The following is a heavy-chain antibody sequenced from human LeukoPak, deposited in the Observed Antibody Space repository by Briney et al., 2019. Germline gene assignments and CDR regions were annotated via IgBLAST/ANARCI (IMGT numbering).Heavy chain of an antibody. V-gene: IGHV4-39*01. J-gene: IGHJ5*02. D-gene: IGHD2-15*01. CDR1: GGSISGSSYY. CDR2: IYYSGST. Sequence: SATLSLTCTVSGGSISGSSYYWGWIRQPPGKGLEWIGSIYYSGSTYYNPSLKSRVTISVDTSKNQFSLKLSSVTAADTAVYYCARHSSVGVVVAATWWFDPWGQGTLVTVSS. CDR3: ARHSSVGVVVAATWWFDP.